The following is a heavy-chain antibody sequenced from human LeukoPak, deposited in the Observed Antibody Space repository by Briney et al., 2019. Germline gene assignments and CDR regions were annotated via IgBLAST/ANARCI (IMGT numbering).Heavy chain of an antibody. CDR3: ARFGPEAGATDY. J-gene: IGHJ4*02. D-gene: IGHD1-26*01. CDR2: INHSGST. V-gene: IGHV4-34*01. CDR1: GGSFSGYY. Sequence: SETLSLTCAVYGGSFSGYYWSWIRQPPGKGLEWIGEINHSGSTNYNPSLKSRVTISVDTSKNQFSLKLSSVTAADTAVYYCARFGPEAGATDYWGQGTLVTVSS.